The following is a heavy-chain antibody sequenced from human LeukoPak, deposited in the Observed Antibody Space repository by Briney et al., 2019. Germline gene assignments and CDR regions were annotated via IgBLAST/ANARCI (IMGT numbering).Heavy chain of an antibody. CDR3: ATADVAAPESPNYYYMDV. J-gene: IGHJ6*03. V-gene: IGHV4-34*01. CDR2: INHSGST. CDR1: GGSFSGYY. Sequence: SETLSLTCAVYGGSFSGYYWSWIRQPPGKGLEWIGEINHSGSTNYNPSLKSRVTISVDTSKNQFSLKLSSVTAADTAVYYCATADVAAPESPNYYYMDVWGKGTTVTVSS. D-gene: IGHD6-13*01.